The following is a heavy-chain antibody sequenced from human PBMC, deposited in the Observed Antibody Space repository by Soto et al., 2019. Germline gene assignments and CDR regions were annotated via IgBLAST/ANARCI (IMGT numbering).Heavy chain of an antibody. J-gene: IGHJ3*02. CDR1: GYTFTSYG. Sequence: QVQLVQSGAEVKKPGASVKVSCKASGYTFTSYGISWVRQAPGQGLEWMGWISAYNGNINYAQKLQGRVTMTTDTSTSTAYMELRSLRSDDTAVYYCARDRRIVVVVAATRAFDIWGQGTMVTVSS. V-gene: IGHV1-18*01. CDR3: ARDRRIVVVVAATRAFDI. D-gene: IGHD2-15*01. CDR2: ISAYNGNI.